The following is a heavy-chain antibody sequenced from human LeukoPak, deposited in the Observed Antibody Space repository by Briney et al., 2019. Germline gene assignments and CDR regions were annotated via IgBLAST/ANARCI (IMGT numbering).Heavy chain of an antibody. CDR3: ARARGAFDY. CDR1: GFTFSSYA. D-gene: IGHD3-16*01. J-gene: IGHJ4*02. V-gene: IGHV3-30*04. Sequence: GRSLRLSCAASGFTFSSYAMHWVRQAPGKGLEWVAVISYDGSNKYYADSVKGRFTISRDNPKNTLYLQMNSLRAEDTAVYYCARARGAFDYWGQGTLVTVSS. CDR2: ISYDGSNK.